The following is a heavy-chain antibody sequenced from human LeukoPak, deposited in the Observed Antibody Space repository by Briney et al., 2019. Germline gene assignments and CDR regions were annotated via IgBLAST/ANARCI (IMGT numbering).Heavy chain of an antibody. CDR2: IDNGGTTT. CDR3: ARVRSDYSSSSPPDY. Sequence: PGGSLRLSCAASGFSFSTYGMHWVRQAPGKGLVWVSRIDNGGTTTLYADSVRGRFTISRDNAKNTLYLQMNSLRAEDTAIYFCARVRSDYSSSSPPDYWARGTPVPVSS. D-gene: IGHD6-6*01. V-gene: IGHV3-74*01. CDR1: GFSFSTYG. J-gene: IGHJ4*02.